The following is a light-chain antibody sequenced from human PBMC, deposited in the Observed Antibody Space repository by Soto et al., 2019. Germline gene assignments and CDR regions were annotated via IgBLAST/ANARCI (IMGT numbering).Light chain of an antibody. V-gene: IGKV1-39*01. Sequence: DIQMTQSPSSLSASVGDAVSLTCRASRSISNYLNWYQQKPGRAPKLLISGASSLQRGVPSRFSGSGSGTTFTLTITSRQPDDFAIYFCQRSYTGPYTFGPGTKVEIK. CDR1: RSISNY. CDR3: QRSYTGPYT. J-gene: IGKJ3*01. CDR2: GAS.